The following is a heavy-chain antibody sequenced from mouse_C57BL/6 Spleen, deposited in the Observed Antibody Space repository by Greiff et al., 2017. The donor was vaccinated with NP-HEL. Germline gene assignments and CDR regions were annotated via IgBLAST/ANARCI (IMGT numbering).Heavy chain of an antibody. D-gene: IGHD2-3*01. CDR2: IWSGGST. CDR1: GFSLTSYG. V-gene: IGHV2-2*01. CDR3: ARKNDGYYHNAMDY. J-gene: IGHJ4*01. Sequence: QVQLKQSGPGLVQPSQSLSITCTVSGFSLTSYGVHWVRQSPGKGLEWLGVIWSGGSTDYNAAFISRLSISKDNSKSQVFFKMNRLQADDTAIYYCARKNDGYYHNAMDYWGQGTSVTVSS.